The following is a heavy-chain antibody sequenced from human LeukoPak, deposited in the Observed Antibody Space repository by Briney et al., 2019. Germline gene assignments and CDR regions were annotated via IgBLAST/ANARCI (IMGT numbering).Heavy chain of an antibody. J-gene: IGHJ4*02. Sequence: SVKVSCKASGYTFTSYGISWVRQAPGQGLEWMGGIIPIFGTANYAQKFQGRVTITTDESTSTAYMELSSLRSEDTAVYYCARGRIASFDSSSWETGFDYWGQGTLVTVSS. CDR3: ARGRIASFDSSSWETGFDY. CDR1: GYTFTSYG. CDR2: IIPIFGTA. D-gene: IGHD6-13*01. V-gene: IGHV1-69*05.